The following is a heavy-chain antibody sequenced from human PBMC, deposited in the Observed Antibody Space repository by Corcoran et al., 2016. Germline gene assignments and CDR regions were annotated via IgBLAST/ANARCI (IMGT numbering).Heavy chain of an antibody. V-gene: IGHV3-74*01. CDR3: ARVEGNYDTSGYSI. CDR1: GFTFSTYW. CDR2: MNSDGSSI. Sequence: EVQLVESGGGLVQPGGSLRLSCAASGFTFSTYWMHWVRQAPGKGLVWVSRMNSDGSSISYADSVKGRFTISRDNAKNTLSLQMNILRVEDTAVYYCARVEGNYDTSGYSIWGQGTLVTVSS. D-gene: IGHD3-22*01. J-gene: IGHJ4*02.